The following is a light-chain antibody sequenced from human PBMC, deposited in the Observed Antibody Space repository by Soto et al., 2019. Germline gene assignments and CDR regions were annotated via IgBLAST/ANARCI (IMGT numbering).Light chain of an antibody. CDR2: KVS. J-gene: IGKJ5*01. CDR1: QSLVHRDGNTY. V-gene: IGKV2-30*02. Sequence: DVVVPLYTISLPVTLGQASSISCMSSQSLVHRDGNTYLSWFRQRPGQSPRRLIYKVSNREAGVPDRFSGSGSGTDFTLKISRVEAEDVGLYYCMQGSHWPPITFGQGTRLEIK. CDR3: MQGSHWPPIT.